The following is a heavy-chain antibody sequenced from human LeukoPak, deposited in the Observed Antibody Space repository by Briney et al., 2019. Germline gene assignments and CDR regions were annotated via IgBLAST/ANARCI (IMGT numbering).Heavy chain of an antibody. V-gene: IGHV3-7*01. Sequence: SLRLSCXXXXXTFSSXWMSWVRQAPGKGLEGVANIKQDGSEKYYVDSVKGRFTISRDKAKNSLYLQMNSLRAEDTAVYYCARVEFGLYSSGWYDGWGQGTLVTVSS. J-gene: IGHJ5*02. CDR2: IKQDGSEK. D-gene: IGHD6-19*01. CDR3: ARVEFGLYSSGWYDG. CDR1: XXTFSSXW.